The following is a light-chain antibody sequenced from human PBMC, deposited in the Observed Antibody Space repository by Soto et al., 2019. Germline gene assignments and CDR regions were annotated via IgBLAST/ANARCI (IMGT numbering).Light chain of an antibody. CDR1: EGIPTH. CDR2: GAF. V-gene: IGKV3-15*01. J-gene: IGKJ2*01. Sequence: VIMTQSPATLSVSPGETATLSCRASEGIPTHVAGYQQKPGQAPRLLIYGAFTRATRVPARFSGSGSGTDFTLTISGLHSEDSAVYCCHRYNNWPHTFGQGTKWEIK. CDR3: HRYNNWPHT.